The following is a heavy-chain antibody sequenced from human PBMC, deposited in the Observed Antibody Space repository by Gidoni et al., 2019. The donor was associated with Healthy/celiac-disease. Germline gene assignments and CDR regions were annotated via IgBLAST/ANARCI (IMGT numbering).Heavy chain of an antibody. V-gene: IGHV1-46*01. CDR3: ARVRVEVTDLWYFDL. CDR1: GSTFTSYY. Sequence: QVQLVQSGAEVKKPGASVKVSCKASGSTFTSYYMHWVRQDPGQGLEWRGIINPSGGSTSYAQKFQGRVTMTRDTSTSTVYMELSSLRSEDTAVYYCARVRVEVTDLWYFDLWGRGTLVTVSS. D-gene: IGHD3-10*01. J-gene: IGHJ2*01. CDR2: INPSGGST.